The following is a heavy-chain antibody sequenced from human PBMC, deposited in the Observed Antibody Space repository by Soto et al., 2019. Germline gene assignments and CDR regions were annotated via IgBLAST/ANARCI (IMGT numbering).Heavy chain of an antibody. D-gene: IGHD3-9*01. CDR3: ARAIGDILIKWLDQ. V-gene: IGHV3-48*02. J-gene: IGHJ5*02. CDR1: VFTFISYI. CDR2: ISGDSSNI. Sequence: PGGSLILSCAASVFTFISYILHLVLQAPGKGLEWVSYISGDSSNIYYADSVKGRFTISRDNAKNSLFLQMNSLRDEDAAVYYCARAIGDILIKWLDQRGKGNMVTVSS.